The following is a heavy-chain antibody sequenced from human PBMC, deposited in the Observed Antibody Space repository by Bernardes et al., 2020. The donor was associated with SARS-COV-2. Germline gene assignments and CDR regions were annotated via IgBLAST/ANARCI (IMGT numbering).Heavy chain of an antibody. Sequence: ASVKVSCMASGYTFTGFYMHWVRQAPGKGLEWMGWINPNSGGTNYAQKFQGWVTMTRDTSISTAYMELSRLRSDDMAVYYCASSGSYLYDAFDIWGQGTMVTVSS. CDR3: ASSGSYLYDAFDI. D-gene: IGHD1-26*01. CDR2: INPNSGGT. J-gene: IGHJ3*02. V-gene: IGHV1-2*04. CDR1: GYTFTGFY.